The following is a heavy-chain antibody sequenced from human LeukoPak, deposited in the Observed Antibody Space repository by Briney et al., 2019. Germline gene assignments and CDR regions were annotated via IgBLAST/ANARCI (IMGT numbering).Heavy chain of an antibody. CDR3: ARDGCSGGSCYGIDY. V-gene: IGHV3-33*01. CDR1: GFTFSSYG. J-gene: IGHJ4*02. CDR2: IWYDGSDK. D-gene: IGHD2-15*01. Sequence: TGRSLRLSCAASGFTFSSYGMHWVRQAPGKGLEWVAVIWYDGSDKDYADSVKGRFTISRDNSKNTLYLQMNSLRAEDTAVYYCARDGCSGGSCYGIDYWGQGTLVTVSS.